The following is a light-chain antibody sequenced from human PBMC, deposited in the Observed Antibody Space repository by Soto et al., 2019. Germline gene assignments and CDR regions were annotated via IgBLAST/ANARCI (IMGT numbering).Light chain of an antibody. J-gene: IGKJ4*01. CDR1: QSISNR. V-gene: IGKV1-5*03. CDR2: KES. CDR3: QKYVAYTLT. Sequence: DIQMTQSPATLSSAVGDRVTITCRASQSISNRLAWYQQKTGKAPKIVIYKESTLESGVPSRFSGSGSGTEFNLTISRLQPDDFATYSCQKYVAYTLTCGGGTKVDIK.